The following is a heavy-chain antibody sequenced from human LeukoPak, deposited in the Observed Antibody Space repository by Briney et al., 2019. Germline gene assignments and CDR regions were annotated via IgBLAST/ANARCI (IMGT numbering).Heavy chain of an antibody. Sequence: GGSLRLSCAASGFTFSSYAMSWVRQVPGKGLEWVSAISGSGGSTYYADSVKGRFTISRDNSKNTLYLQMNSLRAVDTAVYYCAKDPYSGSYYTAFDIWGQGTMVTVSS. V-gene: IGHV3-23*01. D-gene: IGHD1-26*01. CDR3: AKDPYSGSYYTAFDI. CDR1: GFTFSSYA. CDR2: ISGSGGST. J-gene: IGHJ3*02.